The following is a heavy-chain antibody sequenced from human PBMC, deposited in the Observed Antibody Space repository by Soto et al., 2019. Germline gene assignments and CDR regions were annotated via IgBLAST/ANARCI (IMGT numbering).Heavy chain of an antibody. CDR1: EFTFSNYA. CDR2: ISDNGGTT. D-gene: IGHD3-10*01. V-gene: IGHV3-23*01. Sequence: GGSLRLSCAASEFTFSNYAMSWVRQAPGKGLGWVSSISDNGGTTYYADSVKGRFTISRDNAKNTLYLQMNSLRVEDTAMYYCAKRGVDTFGLSYWGQGT. CDR3: AKRGVDTFGLSY. J-gene: IGHJ4*02.